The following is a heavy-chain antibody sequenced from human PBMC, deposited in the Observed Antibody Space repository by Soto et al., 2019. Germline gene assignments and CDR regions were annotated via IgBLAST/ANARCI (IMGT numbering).Heavy chain of an antibody. CDR3: AIGSTYYYDSSGYYPLGY. CDR2: IYHSGST. J-gene: IGHJ4*02. D-gene: IGHD3-22*01. Sequence: QVQLQESGPGLVKPSGTLSLTCAVSGGSITSSNWWSWVRQPPGKGLAWIGEIYHSGSTNYNPSLKSRVTISVDKSKNQFSLKLSSVTAADTAVYYCAIGSTYYYDSSGYYPLGYWGQGTLVTVSS. CDR1: GGSITSSNW. V-gene: IGHV4-4*02.